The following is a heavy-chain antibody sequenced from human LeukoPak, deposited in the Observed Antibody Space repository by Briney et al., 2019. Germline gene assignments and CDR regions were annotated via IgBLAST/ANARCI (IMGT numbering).Heavy chain of an antibody. J-gene: IGHJ6*03. Sequence: ASVKVSCKASGYTFTSYAMNWVRQAPGQGLEWMGWINPNSGGTNYARKFQGRVTMTRDTSISTAYMELSRLRSDDTAVYYCAREQLWFNYYYMDVWGKGTTVTISS. V-gene: IGHV1-2*02. D-gene: IGHD5-18*01. CDR3: AREQLWFNYYYMDV. CDR2: INPNSGGT. CDR1: GYTFTSYA.